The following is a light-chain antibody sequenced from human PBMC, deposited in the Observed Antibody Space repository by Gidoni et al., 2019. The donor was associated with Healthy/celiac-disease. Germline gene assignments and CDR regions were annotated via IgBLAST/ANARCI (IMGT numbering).Light chain of an antibody. CDR1: QGISSY. Sequence: IQLTQSPSFLSASVGDRVTITCRASQGISSYLAWYHQKPGKAPKLLIYAASTLQSGVPSRFSGSGSGTEFTLTISSLQPEDFATYYCQQLNSYPSTFGGGTKVEIK. V-gene: IGKV1-9*01. CDR3: QQLNSYPST. J-gene: IGKJ4*01. CDR2: AAS.